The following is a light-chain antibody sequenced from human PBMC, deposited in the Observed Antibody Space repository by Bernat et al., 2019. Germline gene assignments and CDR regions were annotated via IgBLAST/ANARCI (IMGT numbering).Light chain of an antibody. CDR2: DVS. Sequence: QSALTQPASVSGSPGQSITLSCTGTSSDVGAYNYVSWYQQHPGKAPKLMIFDVSNRPSGVSERFSGSKSGNTASLTISGLRAEDEADYYCSSVSTTSTPVVFGGGTKLTVL. V-gene: IGLV2-14*03. J-gene: IGLJ3*02. CDR1: SSDVGAYNY. CDR3: SSVSTTSTPVV.